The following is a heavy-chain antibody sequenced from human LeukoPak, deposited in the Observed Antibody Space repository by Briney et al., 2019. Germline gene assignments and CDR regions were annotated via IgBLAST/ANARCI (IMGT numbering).Heavy chain of an antibody. J-gene: IGHJ5*02. V-gene: IGHV3-33*08. Sequence: PGGSVRLSCTASGFTFSSFGMHWVRQAPGKGLEWVAVIWYDASDRYYADSVKGRFTISRDNSKNTLFLQMNSLRDDDTAVYYCVRGVGVSRFNYFDPWGQGTLVVVSS. CDR2: IWYDASDR. D-gene: IGHD5-24*01. CDR1: GFTFSSFG. CDR3: VRGVGVSRFNYFDP.